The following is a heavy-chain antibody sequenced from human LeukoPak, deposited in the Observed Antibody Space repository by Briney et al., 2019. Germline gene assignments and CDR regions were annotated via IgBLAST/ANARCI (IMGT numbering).Heavy chain of an antibody. D-gene: IGHD3-10*01. J-gene: IGHJ4*02. CDR1: GFTFSSFS. CDR3: AKERGSSGYFDY. V-gene: IGHV3-43*01. Sequence: LTGGSLRLSCAASGFTFSSFSMNWVRQAPGKGLEWVSLISWNGVTTYYADSVKGRFTISRDHSKNSLYLQMNSLRTEDTALYYCAKERGSSGYFDYWGQGTLVTVSS. CDR2: ISWNGVTT.